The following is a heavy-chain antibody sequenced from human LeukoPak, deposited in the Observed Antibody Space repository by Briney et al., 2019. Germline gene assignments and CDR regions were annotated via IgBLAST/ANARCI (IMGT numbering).Heavy chain of an antibody. D-gene: IGHD3-10*01. Sequence: PGGSLRLSCAASGFTFSNAWMSWVRQAPGKGLEWVGRIKSKTDGATTEYAAPVKGRFTISRDDSKNPLYLQMNSLKTEDTAVYYCSTGLYDYDSGSYSSPWGQGTQVTVPS. CDR2: IKSKTDGATT. J-gene: IGHJ5*02. CDR3: STGLYDYDSGSYSSP. CDR1: GFTFSNAW. V-gene: IGHV3-15*01.